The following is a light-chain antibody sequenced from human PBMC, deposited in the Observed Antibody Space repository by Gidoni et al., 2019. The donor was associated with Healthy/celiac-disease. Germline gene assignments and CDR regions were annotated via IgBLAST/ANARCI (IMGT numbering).Light chain of an antibody. CDR3: QQNFSSPWT. Sequence: DIQTTQSPSSLPASVGDRVTITRRASQTFSRNLNWYQQKPGGAPKLLIYGASSLQSRVASRFSGSGSGTDFTLTISSLQPEDFATYCCQQNFSSPWTFGQGTKVEIK. V-gene: IGKV1-39*01. CDR1: QTFSRN. CDR2: GAS. J-gene: IGKJ1*01.